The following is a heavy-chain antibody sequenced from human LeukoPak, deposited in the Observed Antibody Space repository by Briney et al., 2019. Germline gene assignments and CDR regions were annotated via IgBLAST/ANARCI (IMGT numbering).Heavy chain of an antibody. CDR3: ARAPGIPLSGWLSWFDP. CDR2: INHSGST. Sequence: SETLSLTCAVYGGSFSGYYWSWIRQPPGKGLEWIGEINHSGSTNYNPSLKSRVTISVDTSKNQFSLKLNSVTAADTAVYYCARAPGIPLSGWLSWFDPWGQGTLVTVSS. J-gene: IGHJ5*02. D-gene: IGHD6-19*01. CDR1: GGSFSGYY. V-gene: IGHV4-34*01.